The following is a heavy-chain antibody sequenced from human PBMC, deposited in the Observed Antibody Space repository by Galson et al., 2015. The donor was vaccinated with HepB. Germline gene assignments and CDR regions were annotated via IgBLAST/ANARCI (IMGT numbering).Heavy chain of an antibody. D-gene: IGHD6-13*01. CDR2: IWYDGSNK. V-gene: IGHV3-33*08. Sequence: SLRLSCAASGFTFTNYGFHWVRQAPGKGLEWVAVIWYDGSNKNYADSVKGRFTISRDNSKNTSRRQVFLNLTSVTAADTALYYCARGGRIPAAGYFDSWGQGGLVTVSS. CDR1: GFTFTNYG. CDR3: ARGGRIPAAGYFDS. J-gene: IGHJ4*02.